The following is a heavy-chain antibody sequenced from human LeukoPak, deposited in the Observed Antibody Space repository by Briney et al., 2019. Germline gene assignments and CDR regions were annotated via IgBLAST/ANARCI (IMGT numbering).Heavy chain of an antibody. Sequence: AGGSLRLSCAASGFTFSSYSMNWVRQAPGKGLEWVSSISSSSSYIYYADSVKGRFTISRDNAKNPLYLQMNSLRAEDTAVYYCARDRAGPFWSGYSRYYYGMDVWGQGTTVAVSS. CDR3: ARDRAGPFWSGYSRYYYGMDV. J-gene: IGHJ6*02. D-gene: IGHD3-3*01. V-gene: IGHV3-21*01. CDR2: ISSSSSYI. CDR1: GFTFSSYS.